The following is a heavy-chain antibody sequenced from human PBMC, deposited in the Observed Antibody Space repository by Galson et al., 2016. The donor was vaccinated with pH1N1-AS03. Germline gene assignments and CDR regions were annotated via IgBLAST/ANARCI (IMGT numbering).Heavy chain of an antibody. Sequence: SLRLPCAASGFTFSDFAMHWVRQAPGKGPDWEAVISYDGSNKYYEDSVKGRFTISRDSSKNTLYLQMNSLRPEDTAMYYCARDYIVGATRGPGTFDVWCHGTMVTVSS. CDR2: ISYDGSNK. CDR1: GFTFSDFA. V-gene: IGHV3-30-3*01. D-gene: IGHD1-26*01. CDR3: ARDYIVGATRGPGTFDV. J-gene: IGHJ3*01.